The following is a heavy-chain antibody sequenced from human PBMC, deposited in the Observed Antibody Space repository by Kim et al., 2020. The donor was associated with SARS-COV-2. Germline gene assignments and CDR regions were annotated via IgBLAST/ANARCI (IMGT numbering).Heavy chain of an antibody. Sequence: SETLSLTCAVYGGSFSGYYWSWIRQPPGKGLEWIGEINHSGSTNYNPSLKSRVTISVDTSKNQFSLKLSSVTAADTAVYYCARVFSSSWWYYYYGMDVWGQGTTVTVSS. J-gene: IGHJ6*02. CDR2: INHSGST. CDR3: ARVFSSSWWYYYYGMDV. D-gene: IGHD6-13*01. CDR1: GGSFSGYY. V-gene: IGHV4-34*01.